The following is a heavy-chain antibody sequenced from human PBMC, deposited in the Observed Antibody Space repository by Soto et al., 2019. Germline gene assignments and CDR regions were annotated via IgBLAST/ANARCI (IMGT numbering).Heavy chain of an antibody. J-gene: IGHJ5*02. CDR1: GFAFSTYS. Sequence: LRLSCAASGFAFSTYSMNWVRQAPGKGLEWVSYISFSSTTIFYADSVRGRFTISRDNAKNSLYLQMNTLRDEDTAVYYCARDNGMAGSFDPWGQGTLVTVSS. CDR3: ARDNGMAGSFDP. V-gene: IGHV3-48*02. CDR2: ISFSSTTI. D-gene: IGHD2-8*01.